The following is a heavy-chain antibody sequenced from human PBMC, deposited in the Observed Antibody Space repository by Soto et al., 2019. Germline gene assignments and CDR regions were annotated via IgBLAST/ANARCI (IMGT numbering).Heavy chain of an antibody. CDR1: GGSINSGDYY. V-gene: IGHV4-30-4*01. Sequence: SETLSLTCTVSGGSINSGDYYWTWVRQPPGKGLEWIGNIFHSGSTYYTPSLQSRATISLDTSKNHFSLKLSSVTPADTAVYYCARDRYYGSGTYYNFYSGMDVWGQGTKVT. CDR2: IFHSGST. J-gene: IGHJ6*02. D-gene: IGHD3-10*01. CDR3: ARDRYYGSGTYYNFYSGMDV.